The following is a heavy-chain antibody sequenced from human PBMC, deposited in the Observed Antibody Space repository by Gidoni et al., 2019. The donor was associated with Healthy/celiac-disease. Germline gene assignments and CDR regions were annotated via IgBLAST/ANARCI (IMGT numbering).Heavy chain of an antibody. CDR1: GGSFSGYY. CDR3: ALDIVVVPAAIRTRAFDI. D-gene: IGHD2-2*02. J-gene: IGHJ3*02. CDR2: LNHSGST. Sequence: QVQLQQWGAGLLKPSETLSLPCAVYGGSFSGYYWSWIRQPPGKGLEWIGELNHSGSTNYNPSLKSRVTISVDTSKNQFSLKLSAVTAADTAVYYCALDIVVVPAAIRTRAFDIWGQGTMVTVSS. V-gene: IGHV4-34*01.